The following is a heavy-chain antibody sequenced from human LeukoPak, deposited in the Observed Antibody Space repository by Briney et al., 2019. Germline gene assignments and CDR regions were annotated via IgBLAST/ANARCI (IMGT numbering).Heavy chain of an antibody. CDR1: GGTFSSYA. D-gene: IGHD3-9*01. J-gene: IGHJ4*02. Sequence: SVKVSCKASGGTFSSYAISWVRQAPGQGLEWMGGIIPIFGTANYAQKFQGRVTIAADESTSTAYMELSSLRSEDTAVYYCARGGFVGNTDILTGYGYWGQGTLVTVSS. CDR2: IIPIFGTA. V-gene: IGHV1-69*13. CDR3: ARGGFVGNTDILTGYGY.